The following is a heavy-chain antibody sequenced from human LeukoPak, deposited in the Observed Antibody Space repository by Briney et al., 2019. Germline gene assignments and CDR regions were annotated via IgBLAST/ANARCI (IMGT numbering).Heavy chain of an antibody. CDR2: IYYSGST. D-gene: IGHD3-22*01. CDR3: ARSGAGWGYYDSSGYYPFDY. CDR1: GGSISSSSHY. Sequence: SETLSLTCTVSGGSISSSSHYWGWIRQPPGKGLEWIGSIYYSGSTYYNPSLKSRVTISVDTSKNQFSLKLSSVTAADTAVYYCARSGAGWGYYDSSGYYPFDYWGQGTLVTVSS. J-gene: IGHJ4*02. V-gene: IGHV4-39*01.